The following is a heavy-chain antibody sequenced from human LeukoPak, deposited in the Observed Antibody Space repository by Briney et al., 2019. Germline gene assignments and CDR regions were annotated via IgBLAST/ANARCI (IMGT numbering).Heavy chain of an antibody. V-gene: IGHV4-39*01. D-gene: IGHD3-10*01. Sequence: PWETLSLTCTVSGGSISSSSYYWGWIRQPPGKGLEWIGSIYYSGSTYYNPSLKSRVTISVDTSKNQFSLKLSSVTAADTAVYYCARQPTYYYGSGSDYWGQGTLVTVSS. CDR3: ARQPTYYYGSGSDY. J-gene: IGHJ4*02. CDR2: IYYSGST. CDR1: GGSISSSSYY.